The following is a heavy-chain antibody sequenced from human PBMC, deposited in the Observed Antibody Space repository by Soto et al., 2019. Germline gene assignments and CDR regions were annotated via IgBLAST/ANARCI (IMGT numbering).Heavy chain of an antibody. CDR1: GYTFTSYD. CDR2: MNPNSGNT. D-gene: IGHD3-10*01. Sequence: ASVKVSCKASGYTFTSYDINWVRQATGQGLEWMGWMNPNSGNTGYAQKFQGRVTMTRNTSISTAYMELSSLRSEDTAVYYCARVLKTTMVRGVIKLQYFDYWGQGTLVTVSS. J-gene: IGHJ4*02. V-gene: IGHV1-8*01. CDR3: ARVLKTTMVRGVIKLQYFDY.